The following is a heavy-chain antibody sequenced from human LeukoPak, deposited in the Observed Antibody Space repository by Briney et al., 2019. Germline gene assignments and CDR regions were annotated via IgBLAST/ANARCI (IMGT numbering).Heavy chain of an antibody. J-gene: IGHJ4*02. Sequence: SQTLSLTCTVSGGSISSGSYYWSWIRQPAGKGLEWIGRIYTSGSTNYNPSLKSRVTISVDTSKNQFSLKLSSVTAADTAVYYCASGLVGATTDYWGQGTPVTVSS. CDR3: ASGLVGATTDY. CDR2: IYTSGST. V-gene: IGHV4-61*02. CDR1: GGSISSGSYY. D-gene: IGHD1-26*01.